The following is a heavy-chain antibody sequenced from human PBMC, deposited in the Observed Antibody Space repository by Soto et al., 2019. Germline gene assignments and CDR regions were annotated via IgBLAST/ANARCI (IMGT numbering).Heavy chain of an antibody. CDR3: ARRRNYYSGDTCYSYFDY. V-gene: IGHV4-59*01. D-gene: IGHD2-15*01. Sequence: SETLSLTCSVSGGSISTYYWDWIRQPPGKGLEWIAYISYSGSTNYNPSLKSRVTISVDTSKKQISLKLSSVTAADTAVYYCARRRNYYSGDTCYSYFDYWGQGTLVTVSS. CDR1: GGSISTYY. CDR2: ISYSGST. J-gene: IGHJ4*02.